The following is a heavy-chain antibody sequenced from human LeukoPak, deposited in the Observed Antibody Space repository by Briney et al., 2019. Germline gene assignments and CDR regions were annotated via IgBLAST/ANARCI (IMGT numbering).Heavy chain of an antibody. V-gene: IGHV4-39*01. CDR2: VYHSGST. CDR1: GGSISSSRYY. D-gene: IGHD3-22*01. CDR3: ARQGVGYYDSSRYTSDY. Sequence: SETLSLTCTVSGGSISSSRYYWGWIRQPPGKGLEWVGSVYHSGSTYYNVSLKSRVTISVDTSKNQFSLKLSSVTAADTAVYYCARQGVGYYDSSRYTSDYWGQGALVTVSS. J-gene: IGHJ4*02.